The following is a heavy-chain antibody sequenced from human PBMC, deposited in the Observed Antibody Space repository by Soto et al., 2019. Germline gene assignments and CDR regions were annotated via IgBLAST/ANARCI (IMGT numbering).Heavy chain of an antibody. CDR3: ARGNYFINYYYYMDV. CDR2: IYYSGST. Sequence: SETLSLTCTVSGGSISSSNFHWVWIRQPPGKGLEWIGTIYYSGSTFYNPSLKSRVTISVDTSKNLFSLKLSSVTAADTAVFFCARGNYFINYYYYMDVWGEGTTVTVSS. V-gene: IGHV4-39*01. CDR1: GGSISSSNFH. D-gene: IGHD4-4*01. J-gene: IGHJ6*03.